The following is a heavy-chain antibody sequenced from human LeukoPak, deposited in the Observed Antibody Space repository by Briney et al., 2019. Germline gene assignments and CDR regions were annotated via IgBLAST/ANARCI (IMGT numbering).Heavy chain of an antibody. J-gene: IGHJ4*02. CDR2: IKEDESEK. CDR3: ARDYTGGWNDY. V-gene: IGHV3-7*01. CDR1: GFTFSRYW. D-gene: IGHD7-27*01. Sequence: GGSLRLSCAAAGFTFSRYWMSWVRQATGKGLECVAKIKEDESEKHYVDSVKGRFTISRDNAKNSLYLQMNSLRAEDTAVYYCARDYTGGWNDYWGQGTLVTVSS.